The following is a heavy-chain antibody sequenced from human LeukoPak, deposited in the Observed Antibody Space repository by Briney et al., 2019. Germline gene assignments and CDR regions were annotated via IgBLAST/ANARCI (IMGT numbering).Heavy chain of an antibody. V-gene: IGHV3-7*05. CDR2: IKQDGSEK. J-gene: IGHJ4*02. D-gene: IGHD1-14*01. Sequence: GGSLRLSCTVPGFSVRNTEMSWVRQAPGKGLEWVANIKQDGSEKYYVDSVKGRFTISRDNAKNSLYLQMNSLRAEDTAVYYCAREASSGTLFDNWGQGTLVTVSS. CDR1: GFSVRNTE. CDR3: AREASSGTLFDN.